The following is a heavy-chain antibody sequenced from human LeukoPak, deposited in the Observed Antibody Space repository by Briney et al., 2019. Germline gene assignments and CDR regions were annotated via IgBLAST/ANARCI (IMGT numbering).Heavy chain of an antibody. J-gene: IGHJ6*03. CDR3: ARHTCSSTSCPPISEFYYYYYYMDV. V-gene: IGHV4-38-2*01. D-gene: IGHD2-2*01. CDR1: GYSISSGYY. Sequence: PSETLSLTCAVSGYSISSGYYWGWIRQPPGKGLEWIGRSYHSGSTYYNPSLKSRANISVDTSKNQFSLKLSSVTAAATAVYYCARHTCSSTSCPPISEFYYYYYYMDVWGKGTTVTVSS. CDR2: SYHSGST.